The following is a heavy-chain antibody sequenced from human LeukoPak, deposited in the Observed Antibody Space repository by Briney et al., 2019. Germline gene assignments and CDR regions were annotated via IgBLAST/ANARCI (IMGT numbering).Heavy chain of an antibody. D-gene: IGHD6-19*01. CDR3: AKEGYSSGWF. J-gene: IGHJ4*02. CDR2: IWSDGGNK. CDR1: GFTFRNSA. Sequence: PGRSLRLSCAASGFTFRNSAMHWVRQAPGKGLEWAAVIWSDGGNKFYEDSVKGRFTISRDNSKNTVYLEMSSLRVEDTAVYYCAKEGYSSGWFWGQGTLVTVSS. V-gene: IGHV3-33*06.